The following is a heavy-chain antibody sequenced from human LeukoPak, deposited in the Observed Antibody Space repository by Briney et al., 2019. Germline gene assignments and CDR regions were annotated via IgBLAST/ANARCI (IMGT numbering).Heavy chain of an antibody. CDR2: ISSASITI. J-gene: IGHJ4*02. CDR1: GFTFDKYS. Sequence: GGSLRLSCAASGFTFDKYSMNWVRQAPGKGLEWVSHISSASITIYYADSVKGRFTISRDNAKSSLYLHMTSLRAEDTALYYCARDYDRSGSYAVDFWGQGTLVTVSS. D-gene: IGHD3-10*01. CDR3: ARDYDRSGSYAVDF. V-gene: IGHV3-48*01.